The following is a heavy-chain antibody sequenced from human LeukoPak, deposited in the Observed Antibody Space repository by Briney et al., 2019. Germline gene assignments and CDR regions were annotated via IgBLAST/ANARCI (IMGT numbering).Heavy chain of an antibody. Sequence: GASVKVSCKASGYTFTGYYMHWVRQAPGQGLEWMGWINPNSGGTNYAQKFQGRVTMTRDTSISTAYMELSRLRSDDTAVYYCARDTAMFPNWFDPWGQETLVTVSS. J-gene: IGHJ5*02. CDR2: INPNSGGT. CDR3: ARDTAMFPNWFDP. CDR1: GYTFTGYY. V-gene: IGHV1-2*02. D-gene: IGHD5-18*01.